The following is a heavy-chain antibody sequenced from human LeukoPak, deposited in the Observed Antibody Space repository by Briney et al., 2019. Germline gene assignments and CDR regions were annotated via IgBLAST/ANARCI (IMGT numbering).Heavy chain of an antibody. J-gene: IGHJ4*02. D-gene: IGHD2-2*01. Sequence: GGSLRLSCAASGFTFSDYALGWVRQAPGRGLEWVATLSGSGAGTYYSDSVQGRFTISRDNSKNTLYLQMNSLRAEDTAVYYCAKGTLDIVVVPAAPKVYYFDYWGQGTLVTVSS. V-gene: IGHV3-23*01. CDR3: AKGTLDIVVVPAAPKVYYFDY. CDR1: GFTFSDYA. CDR2: LSGSGAGT.